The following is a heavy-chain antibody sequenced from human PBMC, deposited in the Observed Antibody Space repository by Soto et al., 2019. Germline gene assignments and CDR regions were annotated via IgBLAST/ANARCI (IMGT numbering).Heavy chain of an antibody. J-gene: IGHJ4*02. CDR2: IGADGDGI. V-gene: IGHV3-23*01. CDR1: EFTFRTYA. Sequence: PGGALRLSSVASEFTFRTYAGAWIRQAPGKGLEWVSVIGADGDGIQYADPVEGRFTISRDNSQSSLYLQMNSLRAEDTAVYYCAKYSTTAASRYFDLWGQGTLVTVSS. CDR3: AKYSTTAASRYFDL. D-gene: IGHD1-1*01.